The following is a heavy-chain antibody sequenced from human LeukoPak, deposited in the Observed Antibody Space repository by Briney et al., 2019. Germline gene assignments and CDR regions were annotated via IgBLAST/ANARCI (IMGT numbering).Heavy chain of an antibody. CDR3: VCGSSGTYGEGY. D-gene: IGHD1-26*01. CDR2: ISEIGDTA. CDR1: GLTFTSHA. Sequence: PGESLRLSCAASGLTFTSHAMSWVRQAPGEGLEWVSTISEIGDTAYYAASVRGRFTISRDNSKNTLYLQMDSLTAEDTAVYYCVCGSSGTYGEGYWGQGTLVTVSS. J-gene: IGHJ4*02. V-gene: IGHV3-23*01.